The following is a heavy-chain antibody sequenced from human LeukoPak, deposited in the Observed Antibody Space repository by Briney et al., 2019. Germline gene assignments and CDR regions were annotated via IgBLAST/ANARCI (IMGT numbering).Heavy chain of an antibody. CDR1: GGSISGWY. CDR3: ARETSLAGFASGLGFNY. CDR2: IYGSGYA. Sequence: SETLSLTCTVSGGSISGWYWSWIRQPPGKGLEWIGYIYGSGYANYNPSLKSRVTMSIDTSKNHFSLKLTSVTAADTATYYCARETSLAGFASGLGFNYWGQGILVTVSS. J-gene: IGHJ4*02. V-gene: IGHV4-59*01. D-gene: IGHD6-19*01.